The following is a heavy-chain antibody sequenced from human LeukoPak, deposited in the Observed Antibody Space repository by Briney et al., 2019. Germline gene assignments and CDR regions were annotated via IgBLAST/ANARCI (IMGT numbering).Heavy chain of an antibody. V-gene: IGHV1-2*02. CDR2: INPHSGGT. D-gene: IGHD3-10*01. J-gene: IGHJ3*02. CDR1: GYTFTDYY. Sequence: ASVKVSCKTSGYTFTDYYMHWVRQAPGQGLEWMGWINPHSGGTYYAQKFQGRVTMTRDSSTSTAYMELSNLRSDDTALYYCARDGPSMVRAVIPFDIWGQGTMVTVSS. CDR3: ARDGPSMVRAVIPFDI.